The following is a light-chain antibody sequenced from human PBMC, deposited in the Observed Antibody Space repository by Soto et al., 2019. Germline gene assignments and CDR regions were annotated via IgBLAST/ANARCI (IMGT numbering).Light chain of an antibody. CDR1: SSDVGAYNL. CDR3: CSFAGAYTPLI. J-gene: IGLJ2*01. Sequence: QSVLTQPASVSGSPGQSITISCTGTSSDVGAYNLVSWYQHHPGKAPKLMIYEDSERPSGVSNRFSGSKSGNTASLTISGLQAEDEADYYCCSFAGAYTPLIFGGGTKLTVL. CDR2: EDS. V-gene: IGLV2-23*01.